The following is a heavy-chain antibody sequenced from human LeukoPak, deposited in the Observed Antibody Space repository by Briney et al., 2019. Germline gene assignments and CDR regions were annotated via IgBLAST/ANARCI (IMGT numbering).Heavy chain of an antibody. CDR1: GYTFTSYD. D-gene: IGHD2-2*01. V-gene: IGHV1-8*01. CDR3: ARIVVVYYYYYMDV. J-gene: IGHJ6*03. Sequence: ASVKVSCKASGYTFTSYDINWVRQATGQGLEWMGWMDPNSGNTGYAQKFQGRVTMTRNTSISTAYMELSSLRSEDTAVYYCARIVVVYYYYYMDVWGKGTTVTISS. CDR2: MDPNSGNT.